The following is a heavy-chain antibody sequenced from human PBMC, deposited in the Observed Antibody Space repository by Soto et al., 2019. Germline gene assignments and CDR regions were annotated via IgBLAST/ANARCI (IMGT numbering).Heavy chain of an antibody. Sequence: QMHLVQSGPEVKKPGTSVKVSCQASGFTFTSSAVQWVRQARGQPLEWIGWIVLGNGNTNYAQNFQGRVTITRDKSTSTAYMDRSRLTSDDTAMYYCAARLSNIGWYWLDAWGQGTQVTVSS. D-gene: IGHD6-19*01. V-gene: IGHV1-58*01. CDR1: GFTFTSSA. CDR2: IVLGNGNT. CDR3: AARLSNIGWYWLDA. J-gene: IGHJ5*02.